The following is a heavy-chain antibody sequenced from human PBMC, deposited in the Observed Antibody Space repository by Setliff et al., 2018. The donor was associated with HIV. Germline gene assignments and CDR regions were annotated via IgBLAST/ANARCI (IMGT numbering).Heavy chain of an antibody. D-gene: IGHD3-22*01. V-gene: IGHV4-59*11. J-gene: IGHJ3*02. Sequence: PSETLSLTCTVSGGSISSHYWSWIRQPPGKGLEWIGYISYSGSTYYNPSLKSRVTISVDTSKNQFSLKLSSVTAADTAVYYCARDLKYYYDSSGYHDAFDIWGQGTLVTVSS. CDR2: ISYSGST. CDR3: ARDLKYYYDSSGYHDAFDI. CDR1: GGSISSHY.